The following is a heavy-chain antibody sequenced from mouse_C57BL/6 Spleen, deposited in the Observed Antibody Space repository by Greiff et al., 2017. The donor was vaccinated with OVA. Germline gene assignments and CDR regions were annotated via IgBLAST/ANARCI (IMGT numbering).Heavy chain of an antibody. Sequence: EVQLVESGGGLVQPKGSLKLSCAASGFSFNTYAMNWVRQAPGKGLEWVARIRSKSNNYATYYADSVKDRFTISRDDSESMLYLQMNNLKTEDTAMYYCVRQRTRITTVVATEAMDYWGQGTSVTVSS. CDR2: IRSKSNNYAT. V-gene: IGHV10-1*01. J-gene: IGHJ4*01. CDR3: VRQRTRITTVVATEAMDY. CDR1: GFSFNTYA. D-gene: IGHD1-1*01.